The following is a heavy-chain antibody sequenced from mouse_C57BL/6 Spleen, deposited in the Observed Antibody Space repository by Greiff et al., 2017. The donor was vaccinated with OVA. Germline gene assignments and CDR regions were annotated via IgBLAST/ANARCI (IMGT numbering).Heavy chain of an antibody. V-gene: IGHV1-69*01. CDR2: IDPSDSYT. D-gene: IGHD2-4*01. J-gene: IGHJ4*01. Sequence: VQLQQSGAELVMPGASVKLSCKASGYTFTSYWMHWVKQRPGQGLEWIGEIDPSDSYTNYNQKFKGKSTLTVDKSSSTAYMQLSSLTSEDSAVYYCARWGLRRGYYAMDYWGQGTSVTVSS. CDR3: ARWGLRRGYYAMDY. CDR1: GYTFTSYW.